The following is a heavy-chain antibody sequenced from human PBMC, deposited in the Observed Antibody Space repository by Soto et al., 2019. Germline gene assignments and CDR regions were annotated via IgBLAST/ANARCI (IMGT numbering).Heavy chain of an antibody. V-gene: IGHV3-11*01. CDR3: AREAGKVDY. CDR1: GFTFSDNY. Sequence: GGSLRLSCVGSGFTFSDNYISWIRQAPGKGLEWLSDISSSGTTIYYADSVKGRFTMSRDNAKNPVYLQMNSLRAEDTAVYYCAREAGKVDYWGQGTLVTVSS. J-gene: IGHJ4*02. CDR2: ISSSGTTI. D-gene: IGHD6-19*01.